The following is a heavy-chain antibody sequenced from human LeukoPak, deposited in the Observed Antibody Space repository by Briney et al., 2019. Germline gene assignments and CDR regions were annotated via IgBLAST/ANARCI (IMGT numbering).Heavy chain of an antibody. CDR2: IKQDGSEK. CDR3: ARDLGNCYDSSGYYQWSSDYYYGMDV. D-gene: IGHD3-22*01. CDR1: GFTFSSYW. Sequence: GGSLRLSCAASGFTFSSYWMSWVRQAPGKGLEWVANIKQDGSEKYYVDSVKGRFTISRDNAKNSLYLQMNSLRDEDTAVYYCARDLGNCYDSSGYYQWSSDYYYGMDVWGQGTTVTVSS. V-gene: IGHV3-7*01. J-gene: IGHJ6*02.